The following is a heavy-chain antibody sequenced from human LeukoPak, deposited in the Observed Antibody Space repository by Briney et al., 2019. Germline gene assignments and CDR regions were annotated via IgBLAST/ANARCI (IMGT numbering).Heavy chain of an antibody. Sequence: SETLSLTCTVSGGSISSGGYYWSWIRQPPGKGLEWIGYIYHSGSTYYNPSLKSRVTISVDTSKNQFSLKLSSVTAADTAVYYCASALSITMVRGVGGAFDIWGQGTMVTVSS. CDR3: ASALSITMVRGVGGAFDI. CDR2: IYHSGST. D-gene: IGHD3-10*01. V-gene: IGHV4-30-2*05. J-gene: IGHJ3*02. CDR1: GGSISSGGYY.